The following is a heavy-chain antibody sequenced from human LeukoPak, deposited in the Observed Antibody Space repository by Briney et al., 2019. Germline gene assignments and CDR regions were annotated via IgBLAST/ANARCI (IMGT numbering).Heavy chain of an antibody. Sequence: GGSLRLSCAASGFTVSSNYMSWVGQAPGKGLEWVSVIYSGGSTYYADSVRGRFTISRDNSKNTLYLQMNSLGAEDTAVYYCARVSYYDSSGYYFLSYVDYWGQGTLVTVSS. CDR3: ARVSYYDSSGYYFLSYVDY. CDR1: GFTVSSNY. D-gene: IGHD3-22*01. V-gene: IGHV3-53*01. J-gene: IGHJ4*02. CDR2: IYSGGST.